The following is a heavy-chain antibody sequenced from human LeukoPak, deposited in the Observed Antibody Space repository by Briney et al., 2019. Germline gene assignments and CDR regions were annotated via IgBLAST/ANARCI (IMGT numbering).Heavy chain of an antibody. D-gene: IGHD3-22*01. CDR3: ATLDSYYDTSGRPLLPD. Sequence: AASVKASCTVSGYSVNELSMHWVRQAPGLGLEWMGGFNREDDAPVYAQQFQGRVTMTEDTSTDTAYMELSSLRSEDTALYYCATLDSYYDTSGRPLLPDWGQGTLVTVSS. V-gene: IGHV1-24*01. CDR2: FNREDDAP. J-gene: IGHJ4*02. CDR1: GYSVNELS.